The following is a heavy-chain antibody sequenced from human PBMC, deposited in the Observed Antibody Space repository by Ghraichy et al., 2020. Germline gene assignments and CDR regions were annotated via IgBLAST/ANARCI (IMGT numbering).Heavy chain of an antibody. CDR2: INHSGST. Sequence: ETLSLTCAVYGGSFSGYYWSWIRQPPGKGLEWIGEINHSGSTNYNPSLKSRVTISVDTSKNQFSLKLSSVTAADTAVYYCARDAYSSSSLGFYYWGQGTLVTVSS. D-gene: IGHD6-6*01. CDR1: GGSFSGYY. V-gene: IGHV4-34*01. J-gene: IGHJ4*02. CDR3: ARDAYSSSSLGFYY.